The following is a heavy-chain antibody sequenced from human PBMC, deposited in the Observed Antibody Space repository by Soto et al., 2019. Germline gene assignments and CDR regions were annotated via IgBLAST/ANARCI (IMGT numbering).Heavy chain of an antibody. Sequence: PSQTRSLTCAISVDIVSSNTASWNCIRQSPSRGLEWLGRTYFRSKWYNDYAVSVKSRIIINPDTSNNQFSLQLNSVTPEDTAVYFCAKGDNLGPKTGYAFDPWGQGIMVTVSS. CDR2: TYFRSKWYN. V-gene: IGHV6-1*01. CDR3: AKGDNLGPKTGYAFDP. D-gene: IGHD5-12*01. J-gene: IGHJ5*02. CDR1: VDIVSSNTAS.